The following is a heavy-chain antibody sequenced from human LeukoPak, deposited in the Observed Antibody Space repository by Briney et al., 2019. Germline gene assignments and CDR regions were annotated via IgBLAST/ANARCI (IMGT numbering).Heavy chain of an antibody. CDR3: ARGDYGDYVFDY. CDR2: IYSGGST. CDR1: GLTVSSNY. D-gene: IGHD4-17*01. V-gene: IGHV3-53*01. J-gene: IGHJ4*02. Sequence: PGGSLRLSCAASGLTVSSNYMSWVRQAPGKGLEWVSVIYSGGSTYYADSVKGRFTISRDNSKNTLYLQMNSLRAEDTAVYYCARGDYGDYVFDYWGQGTLVTVSS.